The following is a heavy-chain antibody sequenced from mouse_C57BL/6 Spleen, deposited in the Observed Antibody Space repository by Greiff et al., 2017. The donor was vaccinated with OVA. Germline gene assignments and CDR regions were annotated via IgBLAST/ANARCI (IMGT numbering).Heavy chain of an antibody. J-gene: IGHJ1*03. CDR2: INPNNGGT. CDR3: ARIGYGNCDWYFDV. CDR1: GYTFTDYY. V-gene: IGHV1-26*01. Sequence: EVKLQQSGPELVKPGASVKMSCKASGYTFTDYYMNWVKQSHGKSLEWIGDINPNNGGTSYNQKFKGKATLTVDKSSSTAYMELRSLTSEDSAVYYCARIGYGNCDWYFDVWGTGTTVTVSS. D-gene: IGHD2-10*02.